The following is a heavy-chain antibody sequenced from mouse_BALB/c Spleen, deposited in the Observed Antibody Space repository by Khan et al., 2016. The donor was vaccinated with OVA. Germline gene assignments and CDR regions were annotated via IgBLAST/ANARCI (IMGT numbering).Heavy chain of an antibody. CDR1: GYTFTSYD. CDR3: ARRRGSMDY. J-gene: IGHJ4*01. Sequence: QVQLKQSGTELVKPGASVKLSCKASGYTFTSYDINWVRQRPEQGLEWIGWIFPGDDNTNYNEKFKGKATLTTDTSSSTAYMQISRLTSEDSAVYFCARRRGSMDYWGQGTSVTVSS. CDR2: IFPGDDNT. V-gene: IGHV1-85*01.